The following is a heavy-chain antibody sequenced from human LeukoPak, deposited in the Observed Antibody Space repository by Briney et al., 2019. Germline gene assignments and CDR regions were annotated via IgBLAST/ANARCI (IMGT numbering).Heavy chain of an antibody. CDR3: AKATGTRRSYFDY. J-gene: IGHJ4*02. CDR1: GFTFDDYA. D-gene: IGHD1-1*01. Sequence: PGGSLRLSCAASGFTFDDYAMHWVRQAPGKGLEWVSGISWNSGSIGYADSVKGRFTISRDNAKNSLYLQMNSLRAEDTALYYCAKATGTRRSYFDYWRQGTLVTVSS. V-gene: IGHV3-9*01. CDR2: ISWNSGSI.